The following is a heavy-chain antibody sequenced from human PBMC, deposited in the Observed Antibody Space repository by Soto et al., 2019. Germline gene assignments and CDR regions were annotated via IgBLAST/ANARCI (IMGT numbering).Heavy chain of an antibody. CDR1: GGTFSNYP. V-gene: IGHV1-69*12. Sequence: QVQLVQSGAEVKKPGSSVKVSCKASGGTFSNYPISWVRQAPGQGLEWMGGIIPIFGTVNYAQKFQGRVTITADESTXXXXXXXXXXXXXXXXXXYCAXXXXXXXQLWYFDLWGRGTLVTVSS. CDR2: IIPIFGTV. J-gene: IGHJ2*01. CDR3: AXXXXXXXQLWYFDL. D-gene: IGHD1-1*01.